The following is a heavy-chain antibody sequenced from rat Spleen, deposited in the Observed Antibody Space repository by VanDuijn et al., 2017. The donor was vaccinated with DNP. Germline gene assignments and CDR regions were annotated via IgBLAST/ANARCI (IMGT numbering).Heavy chain of an antibody. V-gene: IGHV3-3*01. Sequence: EVQLQESGPGLVKPSQSLSLTCSVTGYSITSSSRWNWIRKFPGNKLEWMGYINSAGSTNYNPSLKSRISITIDTSKNQFFLQVNSVTTEDTATYYCARSRGGYSSDIPFDDWGQGVMVTVSS. D-gene: IGHD1-2*01. CDR1: GYSITSSSR. J-gene: IGHJ2*01. CDR3: ARSRGGYSSDIPFDD. CDR2: INSAGST.